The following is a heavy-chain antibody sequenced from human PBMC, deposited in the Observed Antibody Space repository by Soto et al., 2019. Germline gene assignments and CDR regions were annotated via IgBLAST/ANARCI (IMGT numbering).Heavy chain of an antibody. Sequence: QVQLVESGGGVVQPGRSLRLSCVASGFTFSNYALHWVRQAPGKGLVWVAVISYDANNKHYADSVKVRFTISRDNSKNTLYLQMNSLTPEDTAVYYCARDGHCDYWGQGTLVTVSS. J-gene: IGHJ4*02. CDR2: ISYDANNK. CDR3: ARDGHCDY. CDR1: GFTFSNYA. V-gene: IGHV3-30-3*01.